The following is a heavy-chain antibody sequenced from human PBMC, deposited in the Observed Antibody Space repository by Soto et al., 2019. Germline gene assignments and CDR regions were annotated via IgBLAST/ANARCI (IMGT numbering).Heavy chain of an antibody. CDR1: GYSLRGNY. CDR3: ARDLIVARPDHYRMEL. D-gene: IGHD3-22*01. CDR2: INPNSSVT. J-gene: IGHJ6*02. V-gene: IGHV1-2*02. Sequence: ASVKVSCKASGYSLRGNYIHWVRQAAGQGLEWMGWINPNSSVTGYAQKFQGMLTMTRDTSLTTAYMQLNRLTSNDTAVYYCARDLIVARPDHYRMELWAQGTPVIFSS.